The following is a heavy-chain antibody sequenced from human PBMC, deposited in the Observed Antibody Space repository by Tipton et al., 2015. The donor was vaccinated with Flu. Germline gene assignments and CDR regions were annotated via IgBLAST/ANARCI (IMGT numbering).Heavy chain of an antibody. D-gene: IGHD4-11*01. J-gene: IGHJ5*01. CDR2: INPSDGST. CDR3: ARRDFSNYVSDPKSWFDS. V-gene: IGHV1-46*01. Sequence: QVQLVQAGAEVKKPGASVKVSCKASGYTFTSYYMHWVRQAPGQGLEWMGIINPSDGSTSYAQKFEGRVTMTRDTSTSTVYMELSSLRSEDTAVYYCARRDFSNYVSDPKSWFDSWGQGALVTVSS. CDR1: GYTFTSYY.